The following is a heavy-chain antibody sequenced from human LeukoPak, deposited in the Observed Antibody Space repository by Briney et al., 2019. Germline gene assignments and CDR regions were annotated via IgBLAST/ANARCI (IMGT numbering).Heavy chain of an antibody. CDR3: ANFGSGSYVGGFDY. Sequence: GFLRISCATSGFNFSRFSQSWVRPAPGKGLEWVSAISGSGGSTYYADSVKGRFTISRDNSKNTLYLQMNSLRAEDTAVYYCANFGSGSYVGGFDYWGQGTLVTVSS. CDR1: GFNFSRFS. V-gene: IGHV3-23*01. J-gene: IGHJ4*02. D-gene: IGHD3-10*01. CDR2: ISGSGGST.